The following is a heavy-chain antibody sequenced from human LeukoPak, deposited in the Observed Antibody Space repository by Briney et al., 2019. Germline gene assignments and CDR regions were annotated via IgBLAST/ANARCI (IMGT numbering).Heavy chain of an antibody. D-gene: IGHD3-10*01. V-gene: IGHV3-23*01. Sequence: GGSLRLSCAASGFDFSSYGMHWVRQAPGKGLEWVSAISGSGGSTYYADSVKGRFTISRDNSKNTLYLQLNSLRADDTAVYYCAKGGRGSGSYSLNYFDYWGQGTLVTVSS. CDR1: GFDFSSYG. CDR2: ISGSGGST. CDR3: AKGGRGSGSYSLNYFDY. J-gene: IGHJ4*02.